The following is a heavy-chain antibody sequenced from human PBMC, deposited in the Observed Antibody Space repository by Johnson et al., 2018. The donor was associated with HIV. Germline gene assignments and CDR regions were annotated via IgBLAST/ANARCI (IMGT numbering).Heavy chain of an antibody. J-gene: IGHJ3*02. CDR1: GFTVSSNY. V-gene: IGHV3-23*04. D-gene: IGHD1-26*01. Sequence: EVQLVESGGGLVQPGGSLRLSCAASGFTVSSNYMSWVRQAPGKGLEWVSAISGSGGSTYYADSVKGRFTISRDNSKNTLYLQMNSLRAEDTAVYYCAKDRTGAYSGSYYVIGDAFDIWGQGTMVTVAS. CDR2: ISGSGGST. CDR3: AKDRTGAYSGSYYVIGDAFDI.